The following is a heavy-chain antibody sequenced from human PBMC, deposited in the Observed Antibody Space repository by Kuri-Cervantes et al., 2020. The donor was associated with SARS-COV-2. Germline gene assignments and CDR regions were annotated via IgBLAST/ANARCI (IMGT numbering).Heavy chain of an antibody. D-gene: IGHD2-21*01. CDR2: VNIDGSGT. CDR3: ARDDEAPGVWFDY. J-gene: IGHJ4*02. Sequence: GESLKISCAASGFIFRSHWMHWVRQVPGKGLVWVSRVNIDGSGTSYADSVKDRFTISRDNAKNTVYLHMNSLRAEDTALYYCARDDEAPGVWFDYWGQGILVTVSS. V-gene: IGHV3-74*01. CDR1: GFIFRSHW.